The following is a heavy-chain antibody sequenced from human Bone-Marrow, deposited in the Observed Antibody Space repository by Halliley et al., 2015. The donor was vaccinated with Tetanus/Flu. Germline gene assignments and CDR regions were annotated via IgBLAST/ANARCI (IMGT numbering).Heavy chain of an antibody. J-gene: IGHJ4*02. V-gene: IGHV4-4*02. Sequence: SLRLSCAVSGASISSSKWWTWVRQPPGKGLEWIGDIYHSGSSNYSPSLGSRVTISVDKSKNQFSLKLTSVTAADTAVYYCARGGGGPTVFDYWGQGTLVTVSS. CDR3: ARGGGGPTVFDY. CDR1: GASISSSKW. D-gene: IGHD3-16*01. CDR2: IYHSGSS.